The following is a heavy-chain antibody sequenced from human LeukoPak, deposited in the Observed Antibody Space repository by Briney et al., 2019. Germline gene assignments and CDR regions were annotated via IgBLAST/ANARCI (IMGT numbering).Heavy chain of an antibody. Sequence: SETLSLTCTVSGGSISSGGYYWSWIRQHPGKGLEWIGYIYYSGSTYYNPPLKSRVTISVDTSKNQFSLKLSSVTAADTAVYYCARGQDIVVVPAAIPEKSFDYWGQGTLVTVSS. V-gene: IGHV4-31*03. CDR2: IYYSGST. J-gene: IGHJ4*02. CDR3: ARGQDIVVVPAAIPEKSFDY. CDR1: GGSISSGGYY. D-gene: IGHD2-2*02.